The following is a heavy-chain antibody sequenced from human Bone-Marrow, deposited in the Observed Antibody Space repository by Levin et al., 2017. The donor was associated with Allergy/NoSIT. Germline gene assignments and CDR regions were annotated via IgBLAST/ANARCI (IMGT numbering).Heavy chain of an antibody. V-gene: IGHV3-15*01. D-gene: IGHD1-26*01. Sequence: GGSLRLSCAASGFSFSYASMTWVRQAPGKGLEWVGRIKSKNDGGATDYAAPVKGRLTISRDDSKNTLYLQMNSLQTEDTAVYCCARSNFDYWGQGTLVTVSS. CDR1: GFSFSYAS. J-gene: IGHJ4*02. CDR3: ARSNFDY. CDR2: IKSKNDGGAT.